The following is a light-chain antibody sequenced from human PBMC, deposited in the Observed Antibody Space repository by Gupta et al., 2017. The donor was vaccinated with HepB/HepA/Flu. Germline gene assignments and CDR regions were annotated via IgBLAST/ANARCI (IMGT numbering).Light chain of an antibody. J-gene: IGKJ1*01. CDR1: ENINRW. V-gene: IGKV1-5*03. CDR3: QQDKIYET. CDR2: LTS. Sequence: DIQMTQSPSTLSASVGDRVTISCRASENINRWLAWYQQKPGKAPKLLMYLTSEGESGVPYRFSGSGDETDFTLTSSGRQHDDCANYYVQQDKIYETFGQGTKVEIK.